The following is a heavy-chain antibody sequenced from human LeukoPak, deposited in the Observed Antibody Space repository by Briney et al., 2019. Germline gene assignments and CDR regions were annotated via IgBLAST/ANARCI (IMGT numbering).Heavy chain of an antibody. CDR3: ARDSITTGI. V-gene: IGHV4-34*01. D-gene: IGHD3-3*01. J-gene: IGHJ3*02. CDR2: INHSGST. CDR1: GGSFSGYY. Sequence: PSETLSLTCAVYGGSFSGYYWSWIRQPPGKGLEWIGEINHSGSTNYNPSLKSRVTISVDTSKNQFSLKLSSVTAADTAVYYCARDSITTGIWGQGTMVTVSS.